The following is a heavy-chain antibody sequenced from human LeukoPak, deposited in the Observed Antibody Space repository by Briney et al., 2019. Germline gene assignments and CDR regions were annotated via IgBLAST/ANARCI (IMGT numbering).Heavy chain of an antibody. CDR3: AKDPNGDFIGAFDF. J-gene: IGHJ3*01. CDR1: GFTFSNYV. V-gene: IGHV3-23*01. D-gene: IGHD4-17*01. Sequence: GGSLRLSCAASGFTFSNYVMIWVRQAPEKGLEWVSAITGSGGGTYYADSVKGRFTISRDNSKNTLYLQMNGLRADDTAVYYCAKDPNGDFIGAFDFWGQGTMVTVSS. CDR2: ITGSGGGT.